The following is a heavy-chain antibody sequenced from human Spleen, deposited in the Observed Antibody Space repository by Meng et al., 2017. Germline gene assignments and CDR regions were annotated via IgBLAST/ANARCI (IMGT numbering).Heavy chain of an antibody. CDR1: GGSISRGGYY. Sequence: QWHLPESGPGLVKPSRTLSLPCPVSGGSISRGGYYWSWIRQHPGKGLEWIGYIYYSGSTYYNPSLKSRVTISVDTSKNQFSLKLSSVTAADTAVYYCARACYGYVWGSSTTGFDYWGQGTLVTVSS. J-gene: IGHJ4*02. CDR2: IYYSGST. CDR3: ARACYGYVWGSSTTGFDY. V-gene: IGHV4-31*03. D-gene: IGHD3-16*01.